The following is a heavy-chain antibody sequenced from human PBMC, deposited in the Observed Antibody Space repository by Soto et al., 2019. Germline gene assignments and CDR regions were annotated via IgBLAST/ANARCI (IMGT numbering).Heavy chain of an antibody. CDR2: ISSSSSYI. Sequence: LRLSCAASGFTFSSYSMNWVRQAPGKGLEWVSSISSSSSYIYYADSVKGRFTISRDNAKNSLYLQMNSLRAEDTAVYYCARDYYDSSGYSYYFDYWGQGTLVTVSS. V-gene: IGHV3-21*01. CDR1: GFTFSSYS. CDR3: ARDYYDSSGYSYYFDY. D-gene: IGHD3-22*01. J-gene: IGHJ4*02.